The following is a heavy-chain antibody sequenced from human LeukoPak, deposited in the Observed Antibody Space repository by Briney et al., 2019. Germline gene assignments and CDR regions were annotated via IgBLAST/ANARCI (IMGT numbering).Heavy chain of an antibody. CDR2: IYLSGST. J-gene: IGHJ4*02. Sequence: SETLSLTCAVSGGSITNNDWWSWVRQSPEKGLEWIGEIYLSGSTAYNPSLRSRVTISLDKSTNQFSLKLNPMTAADTAIYYCARAVAGRRGHDYWGQGTLVTVSS. CDR3: ARAVAGRRGHDY. V-gene: IGHV4-4*02. CDR1: GGSITNNDW. D-gene: IGHD6-19*01.